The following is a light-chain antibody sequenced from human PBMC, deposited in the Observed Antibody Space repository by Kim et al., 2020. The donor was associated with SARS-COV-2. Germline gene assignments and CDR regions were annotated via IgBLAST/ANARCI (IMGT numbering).Light chain of an antibody. CDR3: SSRAISSTLNWV. J-gene: IGLJ3*02. CDR2: DVS. Sequence: QSALTQPASVSGSPGQSITISCTGTSSDVGAYNYVSWYQQHPGEAPKLIIYDVSNRPSGVSNRFSGSKSGNTASLTISGLQADDEADYYCSSRAISSTLNWVFGGGTKLTVL. V-gene: IGLV2-14*03. CDR1: SSDVGAYNY.